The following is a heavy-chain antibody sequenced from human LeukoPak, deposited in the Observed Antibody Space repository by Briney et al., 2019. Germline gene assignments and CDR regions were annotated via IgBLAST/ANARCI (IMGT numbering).Heavy chain of an antibody. CDR3: ARSVESSSWARRDFDY. D-gene: IGHD6-13*01. V-gene: IGHV4-34*01. CDR1: GGSFSVHH. CDR2: INHSGST. J-gene: IGHJ4*02. Sequence: PSETLSLTCAVYGGSFSVHHWSWIRQPPGKGLEWIGEINHSGSTNYNSSLKSRVTMSVDTSKNQFSLKLSSVTAADTAVYYCARSVESSSWARRDFDYWGQGTLVTVSS.